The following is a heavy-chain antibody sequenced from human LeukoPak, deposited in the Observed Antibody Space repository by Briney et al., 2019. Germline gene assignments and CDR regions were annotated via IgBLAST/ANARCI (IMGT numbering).Heavy chain of an antibody. D-gene: IGHD3-22*01. CDR2: IYYSGST. Sequence: SETLSLTCTVSGGSISSYYWSWIRQPPGKGLEWIGYIYYSGSTNYNPSLKSRVTISVDTSKNQFSLKLSSVTAADTAVYYSARQNTMIVGPWGQGTLVTVSS. V-gene: IGHV4-59*01. J-gene: IGHJ5*02. CDR3: ARQNTMIVGP. CDR1: GGSISSYY.